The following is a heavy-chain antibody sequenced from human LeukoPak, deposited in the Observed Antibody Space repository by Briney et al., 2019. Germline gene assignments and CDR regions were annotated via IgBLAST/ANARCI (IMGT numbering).Heavy chain of an antibody. J-gene: IGHJ1*01. CDR2: ISYSGSP. CDR3: ARGPHCSSTSCYSEYFHH. CDR1: GASISSGGYY. Sequence: SQTLSLTCTVSGASISSGGYYWSWIRQHPGKGLEWIGFISYSGSPYYNPSLKSRVTISVDTSRNQFSLKLSSVTAADTAVYYCARGPHCSSTSCYSEYFHHWGQGTLVTVSS. V-gene: IGHV4-31*03. D-gene: IGHD2-2*01.